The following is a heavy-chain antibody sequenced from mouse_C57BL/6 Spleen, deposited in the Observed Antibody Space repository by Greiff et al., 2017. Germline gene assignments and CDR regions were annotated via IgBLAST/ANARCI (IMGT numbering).Heavy chain of an antibody. V-gene: IGHV1-62-2*01. D-gene: IGHD4-1*01. CDR1: GYTFTEYT. J-gene: IGHJ2*01. Sequence: QVQLQQSGAELVKPGASVKLSCKASGYTFTEYTIHWVKQRSGQGLEWIGWFYPGSGSIKYNEKFKDKATLPADKSSSTVYMELSRLTSEDSAVYFGARHEGPWDEASYFDYWGQGTTLTVSS. CDR3: ARHEGPWDEASYFDY. CDR2: FYPGSGSI.